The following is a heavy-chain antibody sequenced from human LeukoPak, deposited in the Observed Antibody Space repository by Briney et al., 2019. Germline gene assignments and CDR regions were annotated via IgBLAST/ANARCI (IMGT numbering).Heavy chain of an antibody. D-gene: IGHD3-16*01. CDR2: IYYSGNS. CDR1: GFPLSTSGVG. V-gene: IGHV4-39*07. CDR3: VGGGGGETTQN. J-gene: IGHJ4*02. Sequence: SGPTLVNPTQTLTLTCTFSGFPLSTSGVGVGWIRQPPGKGLEWIGNIYYSGNSYYNPSLKGRVTISVDTSKNQLSLNLSSVTAADPATYYCVGGGGGETTQNGGKETRVTVSS.